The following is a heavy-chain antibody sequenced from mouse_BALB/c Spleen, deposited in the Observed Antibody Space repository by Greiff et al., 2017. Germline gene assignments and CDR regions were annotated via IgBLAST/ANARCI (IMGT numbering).Heavy chain of an antibody. V-gene: IGHV2-2*02. J-gene: IGHJ1*01. CDR3: ARTLGRGYFDV. CDR2: IWSGGST. D-gene: IGHD6-1*01. CDR1: GFSLTSYG. Sequence: VKLMESGPGLVQPSQSLSITCTVSGFSLTSYGVHWVRQSPGKGLEWLGVIWSGGSTDYNAAFISRLSISKDNSKSQVFFKMNSLQANDTAIYYCARTLGRGYFDVWGAGTTVTVSS.